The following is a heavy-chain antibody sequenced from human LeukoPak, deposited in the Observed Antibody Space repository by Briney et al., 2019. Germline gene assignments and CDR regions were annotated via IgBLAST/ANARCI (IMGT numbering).Heavy chain of an antibody. J-gene: IGHJ4*02. CDR3: TKTGGPWD. CDR2: IYSDGTS. D-gene: IGHD7-27*01. Sequence: PGGSQRLSCAASGFTVSNSYMSWIRQAPGKGLEWVSVIYSDGTSYYADSVKARFSISRDNSKNTLYLQMNSLRVEDTAMYYCTKTGGPWDWGQGTLVTVSS. V-gene: IGHV3-53*01. CDR1: GFTVSNSY.